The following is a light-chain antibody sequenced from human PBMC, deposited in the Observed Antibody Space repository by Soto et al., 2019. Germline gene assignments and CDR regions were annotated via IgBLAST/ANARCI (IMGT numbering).Light chain of an antibody. J-gene: IGLJ3*02. CDR2: DVS. V-gene: IGLV2-14*01. CDR3: SSYTSSSNWV. Sequence: QSVLTQPASVSGSPGQSITISCTGTSSDVGGYNYVSWYQQQPGKAPKLMIYDVSNRPSGVSNRFSGSKSGNTASLTISGLHAEDEADYYCSSYTSSSNWVFGGGTKLTVL. CDR1: SSDVGGYNY.